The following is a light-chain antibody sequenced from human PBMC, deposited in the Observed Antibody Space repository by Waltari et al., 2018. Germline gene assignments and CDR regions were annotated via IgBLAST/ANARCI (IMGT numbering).Light chain of an antibody. Sequence: QSVLTQPPSVSAAPGQRVTISCSGGSSNIGNNYVSWYRQFPGTAPKLLIYEESEVPSGIPGRCVGAKSGTSATLDITGLQAGDEADYYCGTWDSSLSGAVFGGGTHLTVL. V-gene: IGLV1-51*02. CDR1: SSNIGNNY. CDR3: GTWDSSLSGAV. J-gene: IGLJ7*01. CDR2: EES.